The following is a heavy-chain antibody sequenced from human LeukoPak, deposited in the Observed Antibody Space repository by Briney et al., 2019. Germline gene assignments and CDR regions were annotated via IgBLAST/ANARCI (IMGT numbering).Heavy chain of an antibody. Sequence: PGGSLRLSCAASGFTFSSYAMSWVRQAPRKGLEWVSGIGGSGAGTFYADSVKGRFTISRDNSKNSLYLQMNSLRSEDTALHYCAKDMGGSGRNWASNWFDPWGQGTLVTVSS. CDR3: AKDMGGSGRNWASNWFDP. CDR1: GFTFSSYA. V-gene: IGHV3-23*01. CDR2: IGGSGAGT. J-gene: IGHJ5*02. D-gene: IGHD1-26*01.